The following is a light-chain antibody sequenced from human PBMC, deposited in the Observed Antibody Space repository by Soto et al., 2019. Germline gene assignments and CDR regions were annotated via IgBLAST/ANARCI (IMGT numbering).Light chain of an antibody. CDR1: QSISTW. V-gene: IGKV1-5*03. CDR2: EAS. J-gene: IGKJ1*01. CDR3: QHYNSYSEA. Sequence: DIQITQSPSTLSASVGDRVTITCRASQSISTWLAWYQQKPGKAPKLLIYEASTLKSGIPARFSGSGSGTEFTLTISSLQPDDFATYYCQHYNSYSEAFGQGTKVDIK.